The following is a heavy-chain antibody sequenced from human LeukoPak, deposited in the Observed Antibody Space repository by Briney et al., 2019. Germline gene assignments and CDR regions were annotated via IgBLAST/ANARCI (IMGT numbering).Heavy chain of an antibody. D-gene: IGHD5-18*01. Sequence: PSETLSLTCAVHGGSFSGYYWSWIRQPPGKGLEWIGEINHSGSTNYNPSLKSRVTISVDTSKNQFSLKLSSVTAADTAVYYCARGYSYGSTLDYWGQGTLVTVSS. CDR3: ARGYSYGSTLDY. CDR2: INHSGST. J-gene: IGHJ4*02. V-gene: IGHV4-34*01. CDR1: GGSFSGYY.